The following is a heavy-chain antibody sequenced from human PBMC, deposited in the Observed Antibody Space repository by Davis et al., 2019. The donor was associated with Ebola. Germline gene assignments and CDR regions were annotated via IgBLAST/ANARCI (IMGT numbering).Heavy chain of an antibody. V-gene: IGHV3-23*01. D-gene: IGHD1-1*01. CDR1: GFTFSSYA. CDR3: ASRWGRNWNSVYYYYGMDV. CDR2: ISGSGGST. J-gene: IGHJ6*02. Sequence: GGSLRLSCAASGFTFSSYAMSWVRQAPGKGMEWVSAISGSGGSTYYADSVKGRFTISRDNSKNTLYLQMNSLRAEDTAVYYCASRWGRNWNSVYYYYGMDVWGQGTTVTVSS.